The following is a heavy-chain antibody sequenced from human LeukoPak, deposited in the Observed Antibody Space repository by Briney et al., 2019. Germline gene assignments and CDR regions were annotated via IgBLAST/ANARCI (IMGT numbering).Heavy chain of an antibody. CDR1: GGSISSSSYY. D-gene: IGHD3-10*01. V-gene: IGHV4-39*01. CDR3: ARLGFRMWFGP. CDR2: IYYSGST. J-gene: IGHJ5*02. Sequence: SETLSLTCTVSGGSISSSSYYWGWIRPPPGKGLEWIGSIYYSGSTYYNPSLKSRVTISVDTSKNQFSLKLSSVTAADTAVYYCARLGFRMWFGPWGQGTLVTVSS.